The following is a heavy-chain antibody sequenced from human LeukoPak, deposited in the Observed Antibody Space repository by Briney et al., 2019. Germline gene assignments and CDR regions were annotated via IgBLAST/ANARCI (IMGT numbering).Heavy chain of an antibody. CDR2: ISSSSSYI. CDR3: ARDDLGVAAAGTDYYYGMDV. Sequence: PGGSLRLSCAASGFTFSSYSMNWVRQAPGKGLEWVSSISSSSSYIYYADSVKGRFTISRDNAKNSLYLQMNSLRAEDTAVYYCARDDLGVAAAGTDYYYGMDVWGQGTTVTVSS. J-gene: IGHJ6*02. D-gene: IGHD6-13*01. CDR1: GFTFSSYS. V-gene: IGHV3-21*01.